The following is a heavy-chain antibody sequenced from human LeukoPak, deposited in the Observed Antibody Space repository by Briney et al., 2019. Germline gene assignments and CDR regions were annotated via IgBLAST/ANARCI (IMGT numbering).Heavy chain of an antibody. D-gene: IGHD6-19*01. Sequence: GGSLRLSCVASGFTFSSYAMSWVRQAPGKGLEWVSAISGSGGSTYYADSVKGRFTISRDNSKNTLYLQMNSLRAEDTAVYYCARGGADSRWWPVGGLDYWGQGTLVTVSS. CDR3: ARGGADSRWWPVGGLDY. J-gene: IGHJ4*02. V-gene: IGHV3-23*01. CDR2: ISGSGGST. CDR1: GFTFSSYA.